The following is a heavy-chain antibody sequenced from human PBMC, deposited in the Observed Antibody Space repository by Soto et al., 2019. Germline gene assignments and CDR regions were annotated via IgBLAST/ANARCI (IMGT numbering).Heavy chain of an antibody. J-gene: IGHJ6*02. V-gene: IGHV3-23*01. Sequence: GGSLRLSCAASGFTFSSYAMCWVRQAPGKGLEWVSGISSSGGSTYYADSVKGRFTISRDNSKNTLFLRMNRPRVEDTAVYYCMRPAPRGRHYFYFGMDVWGQGTTVTVSS. D-gene: IGHD3-10*01. CDR2: ISSSGGST. CDR3: MRPAPRGRHYFYFGMDV. CDR1: GFTFSSYA.